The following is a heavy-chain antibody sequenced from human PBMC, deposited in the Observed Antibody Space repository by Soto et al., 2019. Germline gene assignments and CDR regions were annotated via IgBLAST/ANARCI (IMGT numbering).Heavy chain of an antibody. V-gene: IGHV3-21*01. CDR2: ISSSSSYI. CDR3: ATEVAARPRVVYFDY. J-gene: IGHJ4*02. CDR1: GFTFSSYS. Sequence: GGSLRLCCAASGFTFSSYSMNWVRQAPGKGLEWVSSISSSSSYIYYADSVKGRFTISRDNAKNSLYLQMNSLRAEDTAVYYCATEVAARPRVVYFDYWGQGTLVPVSS. D-gene: IGHD6-6*01.